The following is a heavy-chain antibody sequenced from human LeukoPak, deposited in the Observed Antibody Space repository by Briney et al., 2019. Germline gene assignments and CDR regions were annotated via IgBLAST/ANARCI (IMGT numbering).Heavy chain of an antibody. D-gene: IGHD3-16*01. V-gene: IGHV3-21*04. CDR1: AFSLNTYN. CDR2: ISYSGSYI. Sequence: GGSLRLSCVASAFSLNTYNMNWVRQAPGKGLEWVSSISYSGSYIYYADSVKGRFTISRDNAQNSLYLQMNSLRADDTAVYYCAREPGGDYWGQGTLVTVSS. CDR3: AREPGGDY. J-gene: IGHJ4*02.